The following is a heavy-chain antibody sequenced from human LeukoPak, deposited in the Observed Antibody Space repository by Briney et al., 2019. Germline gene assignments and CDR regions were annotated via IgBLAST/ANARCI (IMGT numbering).Heavy chain of an antibody. J-gene: IGHJ3*02. CDR1: GGSISSSSYY. V-gene: IGHV4-39*01. CDR3: ARHKYSSGWPPEGAFDI. CDR2: IYYSGNT. D-gene: IGHD6-19*01. Sequence: TSETLSLTCTVSGGSISSSSYYWGWIRQPPGKGLEWIGSIYYSGNTYYNPSLKSRVTISVDTSKNQFSLKLSSVTAADTALYYCARHKYSSGWPPEGAFDIWGQGTMVTVSS.